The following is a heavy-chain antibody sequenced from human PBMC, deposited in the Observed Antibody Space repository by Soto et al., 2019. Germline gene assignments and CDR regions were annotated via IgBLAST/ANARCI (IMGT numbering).Heavy chain of an antibody. CDR2: ISAYNGNT. J-gene: IGHJ6*02. Sequence: ASVKVSCKASGYTFTSYGISWVRQAPGQGLEWMGWISAYNGNTNYAQKLQGRVTMTTDTSTSTAYMELRSLRSDDTAVYYCARDLLTRGIFGVVTENWYYYYYGMDVWGQGTKVTVSS. CDR3: ARDLLTRGIFGVVTENWYYYYYGMDV. D-gene: IGHD3-3*01. V-gene: IGHV1-18*01. CDR1: GYTFTSYG.